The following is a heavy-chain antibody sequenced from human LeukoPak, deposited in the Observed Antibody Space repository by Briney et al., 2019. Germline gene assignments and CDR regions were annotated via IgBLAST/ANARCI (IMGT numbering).Heavy chain of an antibody. J-gene: IGHJ4*02. D-gene: IGHD6-19*01. CDR1: GGSISSGSYY. CDR3: ARARYSSGWYFLPLYY. CDR2: IYYSGST. V-gene: IGHV4-61*10. Sequence: SQTLSLTCTVSGGSISSGSYYWSWIRQPAGKGLEWIGYIYYSGSTNYNPSLKSRVTISVDTSKNQFSLKLSSVTAADTAVYYCARARYSSGWYFLPLYYWGQGTLVTVSS.